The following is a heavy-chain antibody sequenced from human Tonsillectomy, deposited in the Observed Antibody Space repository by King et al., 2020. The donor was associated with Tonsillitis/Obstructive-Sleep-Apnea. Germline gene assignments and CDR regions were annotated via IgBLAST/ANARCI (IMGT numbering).Heavy chain of an antibody. Sequence: GQLVQSGGGLVQPGRSLRLSCKASGFTFGDYPMNWVRQAPGKGLKWVGFIRSKAYGGTTEYAASVRGRFTISRDDSKSIAYLQMNSLKNEDTAVHYCTRGSGGFDYWGQGALVTVSS. V-gene: IGHV3-49*04. CDR2: IRSKAYGGTT. CDR3: TRGSGGFDY. J-gene: IGHJ4*02. CDR1: GFTFGDYP. D-gene: IGHD2-15*01.